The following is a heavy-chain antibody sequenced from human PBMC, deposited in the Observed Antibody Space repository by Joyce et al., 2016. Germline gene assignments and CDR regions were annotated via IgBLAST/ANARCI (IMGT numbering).Heavy chain of an antibody. J-gene: IGHJ3*02. D-gene: IGHD4-17*01. CDR1: GGSIRSCDYY. CDR2: IYYSGTN. Sequence: QVQLQESGPGLVKPSQTLSLACTVSGGSIRSCDYYWSWIRQPPGKGLEWIGYIYYSGTNYYNPSLKSRVTISVDTSKNQFSLNLNSVTAADTAVYYCARVGLTTLFGAFDIWGQGTMVTVSS. V-gene: IGHV4-30-4*01. CDR3: ARVGLTTLFGAFDI.